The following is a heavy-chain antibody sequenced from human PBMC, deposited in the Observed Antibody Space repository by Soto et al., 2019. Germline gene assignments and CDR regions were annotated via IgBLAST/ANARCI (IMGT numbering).Heavy chain of an antibody. CDR2: INPSGGST. CDR1: GYTFTSYY. J-gene: IGHJ4*02. V-gene: IGHV1-46*03. D-gene: IGHD2-15*01. CDR3: ARLGYCSGGSCYPLYYFDY. Sequence: QVQLVQTGAEVKKPGASVKVSCKASGYTFTSYYMHWVRQAPGQGLEWMGIINPSGGSTCYAQKFQGRVTMTRDTSTSTVYMELSILRSEDTAVYYCARLGYCSGGSCYPLYYFDYWGQGTLVTVSS.